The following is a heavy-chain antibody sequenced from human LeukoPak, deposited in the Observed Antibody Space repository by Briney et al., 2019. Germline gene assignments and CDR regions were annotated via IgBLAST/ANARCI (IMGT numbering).Heavy chain of an antibody. CDR3: ARDITMVRGDPY. D-gene: IGHD3-10*01. V-gene: IGHV1-46*01. CDR1: GYTFTSYY. Sequence: ASVKVSCKASGYTFTSYYMHWVRQAPRQGLEWMGIINPSGGSTSYAQKFQGRVTMTRDMSTSTVYMELSSLRSEDTAVYYCARDITMVRGDPYRGQGTLVTVSS. CDR2: INPSGGST. J-gene: IGHJ4*02.